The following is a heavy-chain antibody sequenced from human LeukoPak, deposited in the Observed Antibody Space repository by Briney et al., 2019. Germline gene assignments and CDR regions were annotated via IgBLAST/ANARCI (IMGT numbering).Heavy chain of an antibody. J-gene: IGHJ4*02. V-gene: IGHV3-21*06. Sequence: GGSLRLSCAASGFTFSTYNMNWVRQAPGKGLEWVSPITSGGTYTYYADSVKGRFTTSRDNAKNSLPLQLSSLRAEDTAVYYCARGHYDILTASYKWTPDYWGQGILVTVSS. CDR1: GFTFSTYN. CDR3: ARGHYDILTASYKWTPDY. D-gene: IGHD3-9*01. CDR2: ITSGGTYT.